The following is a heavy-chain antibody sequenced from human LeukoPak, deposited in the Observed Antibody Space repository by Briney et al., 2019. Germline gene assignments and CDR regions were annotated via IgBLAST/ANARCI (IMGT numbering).Heavy chain of an antibody. Sequence: SETLSLTCTVSGGSVSGGNYFWSWIRQSPGKGLEWIGYIYYSGSTNYNPSLKSRVTISVDTSKNQFSLKLSSVTAADTAVYYCAREGDGYNRNFDYWGQGTLVTVSS. CDR3: AREGDGYNRNFDY. J-gene: IGHJ4*02. CDR2: IYYSGST. V-gene: IGHV4-61*01. D-gene: IGHD5-24*01. CDR1: GGSVSGGNYF.